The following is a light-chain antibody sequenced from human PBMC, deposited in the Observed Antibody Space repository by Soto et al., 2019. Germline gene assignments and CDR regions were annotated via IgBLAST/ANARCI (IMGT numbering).Light chain of an antibody. J-gene: IGLJ2*01. Sequence: SYELTQPPSVSVAPGKTARITCGGNNIGSKSVHWYQQKPGQAPVVVIHNDSDRPSGIPERFSGSNSGNTATLTISRVEAGDEADYYCRVWDRSTLFGGGTRLPAL. CDR3: RVWDRSTL. CDR2: NDS. CDR1: NIGSKS. V-gene: IGLV3-21*04.